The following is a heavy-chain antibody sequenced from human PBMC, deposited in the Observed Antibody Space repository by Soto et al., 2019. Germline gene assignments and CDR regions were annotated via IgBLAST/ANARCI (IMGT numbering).Heavy chain of an antibody. CDR3: ARGRVDGGELDL. D-gene: IGHD1-26*01. V-gene: IGHV3-33*01. Sequence: VQLVESGGGVVQPGRSLRLSCAASGFTFRTYGMYWVRQAPGKGLEWVAVIWYDASNKYYADSVKGRFTISRDNSENMLYLQMNSLRAEDTAVYYWARGRVDGGELDLWGQGTLVTVSS. CDR1: GFTFRTYG. J-gene: IGHJ4*02. CDR2: IWYDASNK.